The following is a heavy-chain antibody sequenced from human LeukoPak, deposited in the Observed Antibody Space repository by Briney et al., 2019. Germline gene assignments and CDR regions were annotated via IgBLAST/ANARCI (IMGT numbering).Heavy chain of an antibody. D-gene: IGHD3-10*01. CDR3: ARLNYYGSGASRTYYFDY. J-gene: IGHJ4*02. Sequence: GESLRISCKGSGYSFTNYWINWVRQMPGKGPEWMGIIYPGDADDTRYSPSFQGQVTISADKTISTAYLQWSSLKASDTAMYYCARLNYYGSGASRTYYFDYWGQGTLVTVSS. CDR2: IYPGDADDT. V-gene: IGHV5-51*01. CDR1: GYSFTNYW.